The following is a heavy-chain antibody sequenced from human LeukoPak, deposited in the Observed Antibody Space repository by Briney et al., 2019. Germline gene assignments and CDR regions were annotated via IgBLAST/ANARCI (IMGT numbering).Heavy chain of an antibody. CDR1: GGTFSSYA. J-gene: IGHJ4*02. Sequence: GASVKVSCKASGGTFSSYAISWVRQAPGQGLEWMGRIIPILGIANYAQKFQGRVTITADKSTSTAYMELSSLRSEDTAVYYCARAGGSSDKDFDYWGQGTLVTVSS. D-gene: IGHD3-16*01. CDR3: ARAGGSSDKDFDY. CDR2: IIPILGIA. V-gene: IGHV1-69*04.